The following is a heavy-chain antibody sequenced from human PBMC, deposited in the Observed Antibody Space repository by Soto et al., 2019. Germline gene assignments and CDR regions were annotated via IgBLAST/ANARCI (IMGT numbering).Heavy chain of an antibody. CDR1: GGIFSNFA. V-gene: IGHV1-69*01. CDR2: IIPTLGTP. CDR3: ARAGLGAYDY. D-gene: IGHD6-19*01. Sequence: QVQLVQSGAEVKKPGSSVKVSCKASGGIFSNFAFNWMRQAPGQGLEWMGGIIPTLGTPHYAQKFLGRVTITADESTRTVYMEMRSLTVEDTAVYYCARAGLGAYDYWGQGTLVIVSS. J-gene: IGHJ4*02.